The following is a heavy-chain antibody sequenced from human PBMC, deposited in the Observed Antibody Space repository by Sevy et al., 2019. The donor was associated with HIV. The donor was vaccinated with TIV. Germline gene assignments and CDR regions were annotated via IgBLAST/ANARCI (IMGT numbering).Heavy chain of an antibody. CDR1: GGSISSNY. Sequence: SETLSLTCTVSGGSISSNYWSWIRQPPGKGLEWIGHIYYSGSTNYNPSLKSRVTTSVDTSKNQFSLKLSSVTAADTAVYYCARDLRLTGFDPRGQGTLVTVSS. CDR2: IYYSGST. J-gene: IGHJ5*02. CDR3: ARDLRLTGFDP. V-gene: IGHV4-59*01.